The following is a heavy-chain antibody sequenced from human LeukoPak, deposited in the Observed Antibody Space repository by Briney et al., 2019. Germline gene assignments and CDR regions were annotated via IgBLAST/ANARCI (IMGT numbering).Heavy chain of an antibody. CDR3: AREGIAARLIDY. J-gene: IGHJ4*02. CDR1: GGSFSGYY. V-gene: IGHV4-30-4*01. Sequence: PSETLSLTCAVYGGSFSGYYWSWIRQPPGKGLEWIGYIYYSGSTYYNPSLKSRVTISVDTSKNQFSLKLSSVTAADTAVYYCAREGIAARLIDYWGQGTLVTVSS. CDR2: IYYSGST. D-gene: IGHD6-6*01.